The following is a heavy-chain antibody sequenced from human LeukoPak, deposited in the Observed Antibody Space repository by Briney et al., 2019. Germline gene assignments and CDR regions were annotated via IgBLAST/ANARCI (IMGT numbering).Heavy chain of an antibody. V-gene: IGHV4-61*02. J-gene: IGHJ6*03. CDR1: GGSISSGSYY. CDR3: ARGYSGSYHYYYYYMDV. CDR2: IYTSGST. D-gene: IGHD1-26*01. Sequence: SETLSLTCTVSGGSISSGSYYWSWIRQPAGKGLEWIGRIYTSGSTNYNPPLKSRVTISVDTSKNQFSLKLSSVTAADTAVYYCARGYSGSYHYYYYYMDVWGKGTTVTVSS.